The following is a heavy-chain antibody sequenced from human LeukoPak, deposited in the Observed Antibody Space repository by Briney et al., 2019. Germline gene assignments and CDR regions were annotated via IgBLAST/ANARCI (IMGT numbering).Heavy chain of an antibody. CDR3: ARDRTMVHFDY. CDR2: TSYDGSNK. Sequence: GGSLRLSCAASGFTFSSYAMHWVRQAPGKGLEWVAVTSYDGSNKYYADSVKGRFTISRDNSKNTLYLQMNSLRAEDTAVYYCARDRTMVHFDYWGQGTLVTVSS. J-gene: IGHJ4*02. D-gene: IGHD3-10*01. CDR1: GFTFSSYA. V-gene: IGHV3-30*04.